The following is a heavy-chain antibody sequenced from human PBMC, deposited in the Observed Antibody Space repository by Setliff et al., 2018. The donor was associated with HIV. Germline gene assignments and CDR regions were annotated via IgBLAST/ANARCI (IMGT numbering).Heavy chain of an antibody. CDR2: INPNSGPT. D-gene: IGHD1-26*01. V-gene: IGHV1-2*06. Sequence: ASVKVSCKASGYTFTGYYIHWVRQAPGQGLEWMGRINPNSGPTNYAQKFQGRVTMTWDTSISTAYMELSRLRSDDTAVYYCARDFFGQRVGATLGYWGQGTLVTVSS. CDR1: GYTFTGYY. J-gene: IGHJ4*02. CDR3: ARDFFGQRVGATLGY.